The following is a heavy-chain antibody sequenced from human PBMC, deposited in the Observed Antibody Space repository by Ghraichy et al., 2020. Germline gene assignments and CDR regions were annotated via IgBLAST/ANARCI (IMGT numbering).Heavy chain of an antibody. D-gene: IGHD3-22*01. CDR2: IYYSGST. Sequence: SETLSLTCTVSGGSISSSSYYWGWIRQPPGKGLEWIGSIYYSGSTYYNPSLKSRVTISVDTSKNQFSLKLSSVTAADTAVYYCARSRYYDSRLVVDAFDIWGQGTMVTVSS. CDR1: GGSISSSSYY. J-gene: IGHJ3*02. V-gene: IGHV4-39*01. CDR3: ARSRYYDSRLVVDAFDI.